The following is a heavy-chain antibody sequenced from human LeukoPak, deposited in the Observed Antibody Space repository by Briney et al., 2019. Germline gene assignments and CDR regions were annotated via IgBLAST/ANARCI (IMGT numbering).Heavy chain of an antibody. CDR1: GDSVSSNSAA. V-gene: IGHV6-1*01. J-gene: IGHJ4*02. D-gene: IGHD3-22*01. Sequence: SQTLSLTCAISGDSVSSNSAAWNWIRQSPSRGLEWLGRTYYRSKWYNDYAVSVKSRITITADTYKNQFSLHLNSVTPEDTAVYYCAREVYDSNGYPVTAYWGQGTPVTVSS. CDR2: TYYRSKWYN. CDR3: AREVYDSNGYPVTAY.